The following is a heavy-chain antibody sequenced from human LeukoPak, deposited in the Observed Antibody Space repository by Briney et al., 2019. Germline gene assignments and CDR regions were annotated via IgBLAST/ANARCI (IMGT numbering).Heavy chain of an antibody. CDR2: IYYSGST. V-gene: IGHV4-59*01. CDR3: ARSDYSTYFDY. D-gene: IGHD2-15*01. J-gene: IGHJ4*02. Sequence: SETLSLTCTVSGGSISSYYWSWIRQPPGKGLEWIGYIYYSGSTNYNPSLKSRVTISVDTSKNQFSLKLGSVTAADTAVYYCARSDYSTYFDYWGQGTLVTVSS. CDR1: GGSISSYY.